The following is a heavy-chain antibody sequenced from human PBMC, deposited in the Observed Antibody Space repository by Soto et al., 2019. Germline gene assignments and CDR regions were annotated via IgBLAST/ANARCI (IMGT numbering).Heavy chain of an antibody. V-gene: IGHV3-23*01. Sequence: GGSLRLSCAASGFTFSSYAMSWVRQAPGKGLEWVSAISGSGGSTYYADSVKGRFTISRDNSKNTLYLQMNSLRAEDTAVYYCPKGPIGYSIIWSNPSLHHPIDFWGQGTLVTVFS. CDR2: ISGSGGST. CDR3: PKGPIGYSIIWSNPSLHHPIDF. CDR1: GFTFSSYA. D-gene: IGHD6-13*01. J-gene: IGHJ4*02.